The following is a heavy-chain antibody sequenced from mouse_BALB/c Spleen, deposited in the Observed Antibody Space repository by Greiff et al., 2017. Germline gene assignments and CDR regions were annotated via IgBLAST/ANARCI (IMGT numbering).Heavy chain of an antibody. CDR3: ARAVTLDY. Sequence: EVNVVESGGGLVKPGGSLKLSCAASGFTFSSYAMSWVRQTPEKRLEWVATISSGGSYTYYPDSVKGRFTISRDNAKNTLYLQMSSLRSEDTAMYYCARAVTLDYWGQGTTLTVSS. CDR2: ISSGGSYT. J-gene: IGHJ2*01. V-gene: IGHV5-9-3*01. CDR1: GFTFSSYA. D-gene: IGHD2-12*01.